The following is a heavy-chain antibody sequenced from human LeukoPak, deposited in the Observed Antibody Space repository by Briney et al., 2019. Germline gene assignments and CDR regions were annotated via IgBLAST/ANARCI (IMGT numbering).Heavy chain of an antibody. Sequence: GASVKVSCKASGYTFTGYDLHWVRQAPGQGLDWMGWINPNSGGTTYAQNFKGRVTMTWDTSISTAYMELSRLRSDDTAVYYCAREWELLRKYLYHWGQGTLVTVSS. V-gene: IGHV1-2*02. CDR3: AREWELLRKYLYH. J-gene: IGHJ1*01. D-gene: IGHD1-26*01. CDR2: INPNSGGT. CDR1: GYTFTGYD.